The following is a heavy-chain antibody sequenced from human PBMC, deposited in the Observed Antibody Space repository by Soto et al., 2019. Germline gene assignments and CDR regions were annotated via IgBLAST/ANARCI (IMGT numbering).Heavy chain of an antibody. CDR1: GGSISGFY. J-gene: IGHJ4*02. CDR2: IHTGGTT. V-gene: IGHV4-4*07. Sequence: SETLSLTCTVSGGSISGFYWNWFRQPAGKGLEWIGRIHTGGTTNYKPSLRSRVTMSVDTSKNQFSLKLTSVTAAHTAVYYCARISGGPIRWGQGTLVTVSS. CDR3: ARISGGPIR.